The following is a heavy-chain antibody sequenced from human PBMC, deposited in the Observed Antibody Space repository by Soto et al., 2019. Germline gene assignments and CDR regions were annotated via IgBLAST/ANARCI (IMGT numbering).Heavy chain of an antibody. Sequence: QVQLVESGGGVVQPGRSLRLSCAASGFTFSSYGMHWVRQAPGKGLEWVAVISYDGSNKYYADSVKGRFTISRDNPKNTLYLQMNSLRAEDTAVYYCAKEQQAFDYWGQGTLVTVSS. CDR1: GFTFSSYG. CDR2: ISYDGSNK. J-gene: IGHJ4*02. D-gene: IGHD1-1*01. V-gene: IGHV3-30*18. CDR3: AKEQQAFDY.